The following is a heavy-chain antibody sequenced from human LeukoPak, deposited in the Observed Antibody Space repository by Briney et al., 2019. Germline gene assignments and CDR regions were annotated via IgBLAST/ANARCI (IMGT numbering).Heavy chain of an antibody. Sequence: GGSLRLSCAASGYTFSSYAMSWVRQAPGKGLEWVSAISGSGGSTYYADSVEGRFTISRDNSKNTLYLQMNSLRAEDTAVYYCAKLVTVTTPQHWGQGTLVTVSS. V-gene: IGHV3-23*01. CDR1: GYTFSSYA. CDR2: ISGSGGST. D-gene: IGHD4-17*01. J-gene: IGHJ1*01. CDR3: AKLVTVTTPQH.